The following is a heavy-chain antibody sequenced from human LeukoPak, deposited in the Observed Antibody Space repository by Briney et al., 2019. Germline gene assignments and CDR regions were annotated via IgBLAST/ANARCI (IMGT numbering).Heavy chain of an antibody. J-gene: IGHJ4*02. V-gene: IGHV4-4*07. CDR3: ARDYDKAFDS. D-gene: IGHD3-9*01. CDR1: GASISSYY. Sequence: SETLSLTCSVSGASISSYYWSWIRQSAGKGLEWIGRIYSSGNINYNPSLKSRVTRSVDTSRNQLSLRLSSVTAADTAMYYCARDYDKAFDSWGQGTLVTVSS. CDR2: IYSSGNI.